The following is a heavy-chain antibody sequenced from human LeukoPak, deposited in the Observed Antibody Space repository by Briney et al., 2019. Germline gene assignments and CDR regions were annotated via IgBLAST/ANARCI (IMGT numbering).Heavy chain of an antibody. D-gene: IGHD6-19*01. V-gene: IGHV4-34*01. Sequence: ETLSLTCAVYGGSSRGYYWSWCRQPPGKGLEGLGEINHSGSTNYNPSLKSRVTISVDTSKNQFSLKLRSVTAAATAVYYCARSSRHSSGWHIYYDMDVWGKGTTVTVSS. CDR1: GGSSRGYY. CDR3: ARSSRHSSGWHIYYDMDV. J-gene: IGHJ6*03. CDR2: INHSGST.